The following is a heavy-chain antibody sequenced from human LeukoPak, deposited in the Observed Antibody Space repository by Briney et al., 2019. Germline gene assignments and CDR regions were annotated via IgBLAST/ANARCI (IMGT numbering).Heavy chain of an antibody. V-gene: IGHV3-9*03. CDR2: ISWNSGSI. D-gene: IGHD2-2*01. CDR3: ATGYCSSTSCSDY. Sequence: PGGSLRLSCAASGFTFDDYAMHWVRQAPGKGLEWVSGISWNSGSIGYADSVKGRSTISRDNAKNSLYLQMNSLRAEDMALYYCATGYCSSTSCSDYWGQGTLVTVSS. CDR1: GFTFDDYA. J-gene: IGHJ4*02.